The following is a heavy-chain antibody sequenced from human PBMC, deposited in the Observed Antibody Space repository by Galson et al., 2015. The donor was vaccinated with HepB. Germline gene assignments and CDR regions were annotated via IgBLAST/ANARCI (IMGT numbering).Heavy chain of an antibody. Sequence: QSGAEVKKPGESLKISCKGSGYSFTSYWIGWVRQMPGKGLEWMGVIYPGDSDTRYSPSFQGQVTISADKSISTAYLQWSSLKASDTAMYYCARQGGDMSFYYYYGMDVWGQGTTVTVSS. D-gene: IGHD3/OR15-3a*01. J-gene: IGHJ6*02. CDR3: ARQGGDMSFYYYYGMDV. V-gene: IGHV5-51*01. CDR2: IYPGDSDT. CDR1: GYSFTSYW.